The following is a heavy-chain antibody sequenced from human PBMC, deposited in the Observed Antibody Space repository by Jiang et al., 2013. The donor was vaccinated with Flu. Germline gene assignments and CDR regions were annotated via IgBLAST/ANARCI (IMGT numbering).Heavy chain of an antibody. Sequence: AEVKKPGASVKVSCKASGYTFTSYYIHWVRQAPGQGLEWMGVINPSGSSTSYAQKFQGRVTMTRDTSTSTVYMELNSLRSEDTAVYYCARWPDTSMAHYYNGMDVWGRGTTVTVSS. V-gene: IGHV1-46*01. CDR3: ARWPDTSMAHYYNGMDV. J-gene: IGHJ6*02. CDR2: INPSGSST. D-gene: IGHD5-18*01. CDR1: GYTFTSYY.